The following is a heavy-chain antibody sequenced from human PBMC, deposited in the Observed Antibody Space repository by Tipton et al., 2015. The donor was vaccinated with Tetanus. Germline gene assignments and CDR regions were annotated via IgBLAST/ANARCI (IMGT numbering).Heavy chain of an antibody. Sequence: SLRLSCAASGFTFSSYAMSWVRQAPGKGLEWVSGISGSGGTTNYADSVKGRFTISRDNSKDTLYLQMNSLRAEDTAVYYCAKSLYGETAYWGQGSLVTVSS. CDR3: AKSLYGETAY. V-gene: IGHV3-23*01. CDR1: GFTFSSYA. CDR2: ISGSGGTT. J-gene: IGHJ4*02. D-gene: IGHD2-21*02.